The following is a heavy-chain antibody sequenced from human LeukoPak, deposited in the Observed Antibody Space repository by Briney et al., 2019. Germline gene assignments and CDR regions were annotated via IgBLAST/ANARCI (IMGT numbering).Heavy chain of an antibody. CDR3: ARGHDYSRVFDY. J-gene: IGHJ4*02. V-gene: IGHV1-2*02. D-gene: IGHD4-11*01. CDR2: INPNSGGT. Sequence: ASVKVSCKASGYTFTGYYMHWVRQAPGQGLEWMGWINPNSGGTNYAQKFQGRVTMTRDTSNSTAYMELSRLRSDDTAVYYCARGHDYSRVFDYWGQGTLVTVSS. CDR1: GYTFTGYY.